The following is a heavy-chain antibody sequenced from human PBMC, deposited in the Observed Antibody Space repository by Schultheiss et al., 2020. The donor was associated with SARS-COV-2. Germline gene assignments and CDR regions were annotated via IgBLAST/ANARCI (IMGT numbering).Heavy chain of an antibody. CDR3: AKDRGVRFTVTAMRPLFDY. V-gene: IGHV3-9*01. D-gene: IGHD2-21*02. Sequence: SLKISCAASGFTFDDYAMHWVRQAPGKGLEWVSGISWNSGSIGYADSVKGRFTISRDNSKNTLYLQMNSLRAEDTAVYYCAKDRGVRFTVTAMRPLFDYWGQGTLVTVSS. CDR2: ISWNSGSI. J-gene: IGHJ4*02. CDR1: GFTFDDYA.